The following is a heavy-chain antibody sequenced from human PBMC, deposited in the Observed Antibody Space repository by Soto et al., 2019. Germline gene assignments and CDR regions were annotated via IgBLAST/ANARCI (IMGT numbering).Heavy chain of an antibody. CDR3: ARGGADYVWGSCES. V-gene: IGHV3-33*01. D-gene: IGHD3-16*01. CDR2: IWYDGSNK. J-gene: IGHJ5*02. Sequence: WVRQAPGKGLEWVAVIWYDGSNKYYADSVKGRFTISRDNSKNTLYLQMNSLRAEDTAVYYCARGGADYVWGSCESWGQGTLVTVSS.